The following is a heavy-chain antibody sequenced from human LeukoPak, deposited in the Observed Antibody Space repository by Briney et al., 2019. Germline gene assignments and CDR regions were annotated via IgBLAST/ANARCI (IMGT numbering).Heavy chain of an antibody. CDR3: AKDRGGGNGYFDY. J-gene: IGHJ4*02. V-gene: IGHV3-43*01. CDR1: GFTFDDYT. CDR2: ISWDGGST. Sequence: GGPLRLPCAASGFTFDDYTMHWVRQAPGKGLEWVSLISWDGGSTYYADSVKGRFTISRDNSKNSLYLQMNSLRTEDTALYYCAKDRGGGNGYFDYWGQGTLVTVSS. D-gene: IGHD3-16*01.